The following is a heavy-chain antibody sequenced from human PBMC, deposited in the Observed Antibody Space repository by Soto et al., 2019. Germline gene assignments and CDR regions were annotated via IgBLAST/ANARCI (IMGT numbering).Heavy chain of an antibody. D-gene: IGHD1-1*01. J-gene: IGHJ6*02. V-gene: IGHV1-69*12. CDR3: ARRGGLERGRDYYYGMDV. CDR1: GGTFSSYA. CDR2: IIPIFGTA. Sequence: QVQLVQSGAEVKKPGSSVKVSCKASGGTFSSYAISWVRQAPGQGLEWMGGIIPIFGTANYAQKFQGRVTITADESTSTAYMELSSRRSEATAVYYCARRGGLERGRDYYYGMDVWGQGTTVTVSS.